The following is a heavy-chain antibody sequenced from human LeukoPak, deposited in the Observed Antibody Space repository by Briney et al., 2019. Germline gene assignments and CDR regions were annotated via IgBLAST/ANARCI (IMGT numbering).Heavy chain of an antibody. CDR3: ARGGSNSWHQFDC. CDR2: INPNSGGT. V-gene: IGHV1-2*02. D-gene: IGHD2-2*01. CDR1: GYTSTGYY. Sequence: ASVKVSCKASGYTSTGYYMHWVRQAPGQGLEWMGWINPNSGGTNYAQKFQGRVTMTRDTSISTAYMELSRLRSDDTAVYYCARGGSNSWHQFDCWGQGALVSVSS. J-gene: IGHJ4*02.